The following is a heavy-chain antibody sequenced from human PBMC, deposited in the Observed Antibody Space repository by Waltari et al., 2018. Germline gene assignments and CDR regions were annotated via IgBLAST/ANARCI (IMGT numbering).Heavy chain of an antibody. CDR2: IVPLSGTS. D-gene: IGHD4-17*01. CDR3: ARGRGVMSTTVITPFFDS. V-gene: IGHV1-69*01. J-gene: IGHJ4*02. CDR1: GGTFTSYA. Sequence: VQSGAEVKKPGSSMKVSCKTSGGTFTSYAVSWVRQAPEQGLEWMGGIVPLSGTSNDAKSVQDRVTFTADEPTGTACMGLSSLISKDTAVYYGARGRGVMSTTVITPFFDSWGQGTLVTVSS.